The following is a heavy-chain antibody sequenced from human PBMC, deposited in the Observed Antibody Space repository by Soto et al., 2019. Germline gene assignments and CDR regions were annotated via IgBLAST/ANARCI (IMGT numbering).Heavy chain of an antibody. V-gene: IGHV1-18*01. D-gene: IGHD4-17*01. CDR3: ARGLATVTLSYYYYYGMDV. J-gene: IGHJ6*02. CDR2: ISAYNGNT. Sequence: ASVKVSCKASGYTFTSYDINWVRQAPGQGLEWMGWISAYNGNTNYAQKLQGRVTMTTDTSTSTAYMELRSLRSDDTAVYYCARGLATVTLSYYYYYGMDVWGQGTTVTVSS. CDR1: GYTFTSYD.